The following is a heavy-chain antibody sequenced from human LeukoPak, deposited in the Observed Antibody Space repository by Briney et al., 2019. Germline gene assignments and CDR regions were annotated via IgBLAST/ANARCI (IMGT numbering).Heavy chain of an antibody. Sequence: GGSLGLSCAASGFTFSSYSMNWVRQAPGKGLEWVSSISSSSSYIYYADSVKGRFTISRDNAKNSLYLQMNSLRAEDTAVYYCARDSRWCSSTSCHIGYGMDVWGQASKVRDSS. CDR2: ISSSSSYI. V-gene: IGHV3-21*01. CDR3: ARDSRWCSSTSCHIGYGMDV. J-gene: IGHJ6*02. CDR1: GFTFSSYS. D-gene: IGHD2-2*02.